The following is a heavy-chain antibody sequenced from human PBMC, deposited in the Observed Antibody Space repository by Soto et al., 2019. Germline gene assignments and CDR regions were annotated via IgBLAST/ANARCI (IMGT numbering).Heavy chain of an antibody. CDR2: IYYSGST. CDR1: GGSITSSSFC. CDR3: ARLDGNSADYYYGMDV. V-gene: IGHV4-39*01. D-gene: IGHD6-19*01. J-gene: IGHJ6*02. Sequence: SETLSLTCTVSGGSITSSSFCWGWIRQPPGNGLEWIGTIYYSGSTYYNPSLQSRVTISVDTSKNQFSLKLSSVTAADTAVYYCARLDGNSADYYYGMDVWGRGATVTVSS.